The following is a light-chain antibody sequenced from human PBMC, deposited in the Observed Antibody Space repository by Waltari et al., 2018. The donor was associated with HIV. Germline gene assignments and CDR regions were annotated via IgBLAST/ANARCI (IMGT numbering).Light chain of an antibody. Sequence: QTVVTQEPSLSVAPGGTLTLTCSPATGPVSSGHYANWFQQKPGKPPRPLFDSSNKRLSVTPERFSAFVVGDIADLTLASVWLEDQADYFCMRVFRSSYLFGGGTKVTVL. CDR1: TGPVSSGHY. V-gene: IGLV7-43*01. CDR2: SSN. J-gene: IGLJ2*01. CDR3: MRVFRSSYL.